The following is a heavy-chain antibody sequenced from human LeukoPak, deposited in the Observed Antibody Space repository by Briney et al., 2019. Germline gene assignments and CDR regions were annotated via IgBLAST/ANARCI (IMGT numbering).Heavy chain of an antibody. V-gene: IGHV3-23*01. CDR1: GFTFSSYA. D-gene: IGHD1-26*01. CDR3: AKDFVPRGGSYFPGFDY. Sequence: GGSLRLSCAASGFTFSSYAMSWVRQAPGRGLEWVSTISSSGDRTYYADSVKGRFTISRDNSKNTLYLQMNSLRTEDTAVYYCAKDFVPRGGSYFPGFDYWGQGTLVIVSS. J-gene: IGHJ4*02. CDR2: ISSSGDRT.